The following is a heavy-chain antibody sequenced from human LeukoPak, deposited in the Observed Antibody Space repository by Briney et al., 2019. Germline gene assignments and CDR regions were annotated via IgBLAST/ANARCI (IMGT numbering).Heavy chain of an antibody. D-gene: IGHD3-22*01. CDR1: GGSISSSNW. CDR3: ARNRYDSSGYYSFDY. J-gene: IGHJ4*02. Sequence: SETLSLTCAISGGSISSSNWWSWVRQPPGKGLEWIGEIYHSGSTNYNPSLNSRVIVSVDKSKNQFSLKLSSVTAADTAVYYCARNRYDSSGYYSFDYWGQGTLVTVSS. V-gene: IGHV4-4*02. CDR2: IYHSGST.